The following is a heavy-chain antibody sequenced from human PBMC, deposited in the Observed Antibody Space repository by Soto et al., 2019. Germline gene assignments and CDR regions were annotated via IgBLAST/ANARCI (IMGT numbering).Heavy chain of an antibody. J-gene: IGHJ4*02. D-gene: IGHD6-19*01. CDR3: AHKGGSGWPTVGYYFDY. V-gene: IGHV2-5*02. CDR1: GFSLSTSGVG. CDR2: IYWDDDK. Sequence: QITLKESGPTLVKPTQTLTLTCTFPGFSLSTSGVGVGWIRQPPGKALEWLALIYWDDDKRYSPSLNSRLTNTQDPSKNQVVLTMTDMEPVDTATYYCAHKGGSGWPTVGYYFDYLGQGTLVTLSS.